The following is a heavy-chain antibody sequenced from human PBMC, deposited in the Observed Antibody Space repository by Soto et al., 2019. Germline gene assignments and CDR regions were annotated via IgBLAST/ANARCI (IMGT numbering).Heavy chain of an antibody. V-gene: IGHV3-30-3*01. J-gene: IGHJ6*02. CDR2: ISYDGSNK. CDR1: GFTFSSYA. D-gene: IGHD5-12*01. Sequence: AGGSLRLSCAASGFTFSSYAMHWVRQAPGKGLEWVAVISYDGSNKYYADSVKGRFTISRDNSKNTLYLQMNSLRAEDTAVYYCARDSSGYVDYYYYGMDVWGQGTTVTVSS. CDR3: ARDSSGYVDYYYYGMDV.